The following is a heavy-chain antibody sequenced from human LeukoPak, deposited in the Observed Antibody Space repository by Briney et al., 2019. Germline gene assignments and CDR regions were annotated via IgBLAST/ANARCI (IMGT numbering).Heavy chain of an antibody. Sequence: GASVKVSCKASGYTFTSYAMHWVRQAPGQRLEWMGWINAGNGNTKYSQKFQGRVTITRDTSASTAYMELSSLRSEDTAVYYCASNFGDYCSSTSCSPGGYYYYGMDVWGQGTTVTVSS. CDR3: ASNFGDYCSSTSCSPGGYYYYGMDV. V-gene: IGHV1-3*01. CDR1: GYTFTSYA. J-gene: IGHJ6*02. D-gene: IGHD2-2*01. CDR2: INAGNGNT.